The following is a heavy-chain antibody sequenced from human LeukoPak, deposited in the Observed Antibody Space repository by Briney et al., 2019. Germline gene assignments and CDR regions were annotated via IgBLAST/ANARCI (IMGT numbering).Heavy chain of an antibody. CDR3: AKSGGSYPYYFDY. J-gene: IGHJ4*02. D-gene: IGHD1-26*01. CDR1: GFTFSSYA. V-gene: IGHV3-23*01. Sequence: GGSPRLSCATSGFTFSSYAMSWVRQAPGKGLEWVSAISGSGDNTYYADSVKGRFTISRDNSKNTLYLQMNSLRAEDTAVYYCAKSGGSYPYYFDYWGQGTLVTVSS. CDR2: ISGSGDNT.